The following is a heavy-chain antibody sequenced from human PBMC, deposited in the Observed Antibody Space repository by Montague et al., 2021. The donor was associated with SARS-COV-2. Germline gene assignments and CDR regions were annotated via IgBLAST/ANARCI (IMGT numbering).Heavy chain of an antibody. V-gene: IGHV4-39*07. D-gene: IGHD6-13*01. CDR1: GGSISTSPYF. J-gene: IGHJ4*02. CDR2: IYYSGST. CDR3: ARGNRIAVAGTDFDY. Sequence: SETLSLTCTVSGGSISTSPYFWAWIRQPPGKGLEWIGSIYYSGSTFYNPSLKSRVAISIDTSENQFSLKLSPVTAADTAVYYCARGNRIAVAGTDFDYWGQGTLVTVSS.